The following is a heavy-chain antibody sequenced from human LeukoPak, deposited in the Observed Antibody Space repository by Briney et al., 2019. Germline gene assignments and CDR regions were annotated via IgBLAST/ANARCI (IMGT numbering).Heavy chain of an antibody. J-gene: IGHJ5*02. V-gene: IGHV4-34*01. CDR1: GGSFSGYY. D-gene: IGHD1-26*01. CDR2: INHSGST. CDR3: ARKVGATRASGWFDP. Sequence: SETLSLTCAVYGGSFSGYYWSWIRQPPGKGLEWIGEINHSGSTNYNPSLKSRVTISVDTSKNQFSLKLSSVTAADTAVYYCARKVGATRASGWFDPWGQGTLVTVSS.